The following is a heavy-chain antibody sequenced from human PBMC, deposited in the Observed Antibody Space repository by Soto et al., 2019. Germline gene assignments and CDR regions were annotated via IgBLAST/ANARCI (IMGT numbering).Heavy chain of an antibody. CDR2: ISAYNGNT. CDR3: ARVGLEGYCSSTSCYGAFDI. J-gene: IGHJ3*02. V-gene: IGHV1-18*01. Sequence: GASVKVSCKASGYTFTSYGISWVRQAPGQGLEWMGWISAYNGNTNYAQKLQGRVTMTTDTSTSTAYMELRSLRSDDTAVYYCARVGLEGYCSSTSCYGAFDIWGQGTMVTVSS. CDR1: GYTFTSYG. D-gene: IGHD2-2*01.